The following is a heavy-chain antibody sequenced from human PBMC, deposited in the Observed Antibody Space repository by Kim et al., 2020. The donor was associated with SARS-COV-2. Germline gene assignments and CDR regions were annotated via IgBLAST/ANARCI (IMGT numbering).Heavy chain of an antibody. CDR3: ARDIVSTGVFDY. Sequence: ASVKVSCKASGYRLSSYGINWVRQAPGQGLEWMGWISTYTGDTNYAQKFQGRVSMTTETSTSTAYMELRSLRSDDTAVYYRARDIVSTGVFDYWGQGTRVTVSS. J-gene: IGHJ4*02. CDR2: ISTYTGDT. D-gene: IGHD5-12*01. V-gene: IGHV1-18*01. CDR1: GYRLSSYG.